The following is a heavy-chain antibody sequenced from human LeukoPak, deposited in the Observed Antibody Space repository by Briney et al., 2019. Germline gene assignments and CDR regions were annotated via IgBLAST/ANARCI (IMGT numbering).Heavy chain of an antibody. CDR3: ARDLEDSSPFGAFDM. J-gene: IGHJ3*02. D-gene: IGHD3-22*01. CDR2: IWYDGSNK. V-gene: IGHV3-33*01. Sequence: GGSLRLSCAASGFTFSSYGMHWVRQAPGKGLEWVAVIWYDGSNKYYADSVKGRLTISRDNSKNTLYLQVNSLRAEDTAVYYCARDLEDSSPFGAFDMWGQGTMVTVSS. CDR1: GFTFSSYG.